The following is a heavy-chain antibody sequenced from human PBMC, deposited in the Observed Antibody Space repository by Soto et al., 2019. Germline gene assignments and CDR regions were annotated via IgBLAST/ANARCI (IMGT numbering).Heavy chain of an antibody. CDR1: GFTFSTFG. Sequence: EVQLVDSGGGLVHPGGPRSLSCAAPGFTFSTFGLTWVRRAQGRGLEWVANIKEDGSRTYYVDSVKGRFTISRDNAENSLYLQLNSLRADDTAVYYCARAYEASSGWKFDYWGQGILVTVSS. D-gene: IGHD6-19*01. CDR3: ARAYEASSGWKFDY. J-gene: IGHJ4*02. V-gene: IGHV3-7*03. CDR2: IKEDGSRT.